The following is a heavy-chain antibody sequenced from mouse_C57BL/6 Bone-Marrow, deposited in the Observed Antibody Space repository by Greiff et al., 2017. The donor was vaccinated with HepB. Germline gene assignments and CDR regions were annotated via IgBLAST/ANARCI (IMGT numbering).Heavy chain of an antibody. CDR3: ARNEGLATVVAEYFDV. V-gene: IGHV2-2*01. D-gene: IGHD1-1*01. CDR1: GFSLTSYG. CDR2: IWSGGST. Sequence: QVQLKQSGPGLVQPSQSLSITCTVSGFSLTSYGVHWVRQSPGKGLEWLGVIWSGGSTDYNAAFISRLSISKDNSKSEVFFKMNSLQADDTAIYYCARNEGLATVVAEYFDVWGTGTTVTVSS. J-gene: IGHJ1*03.